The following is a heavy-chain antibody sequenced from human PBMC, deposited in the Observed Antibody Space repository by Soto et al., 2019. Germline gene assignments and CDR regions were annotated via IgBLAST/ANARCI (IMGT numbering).Heavy chain of an antibody. CDR1: GFTFSSYG. V-gene: IGHV3-33*01. Sequence: GGSLRLSCAASGFTFSSYGMHWVRQAPGKGLEWVAVIWYDGSNKYYADSVKGRFTFSRDNSKNTLYLRMNSLRGEDTAVYYCAMTCAAADGGFDYWGQGTLVTVSS. CDR2: IWYDGSNK. D-gene: IGHD6-13*01. J-gene: IGHJ4*02. CDR3: AMTCAAADGGFDY.